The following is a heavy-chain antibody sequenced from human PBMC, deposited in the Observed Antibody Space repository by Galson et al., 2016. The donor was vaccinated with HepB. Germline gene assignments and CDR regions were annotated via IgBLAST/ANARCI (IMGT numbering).Heavy chain of an antibody. J-gene: IGHJ6*03. CDR2: IYYSGST. CDR3: ATGISVAGKYYYYYMDV. V-gene: IGHV4-39*01. Sequence: ETLSLTCIVSGDSISSLEYYWGWIRQPPGRGLEWIGSIYYSGSTSYNPSLESRVTISVDPSKNQFSLRLSSVTAADTAVYYCATGISVAGKYYYYYMDVWGKGTPVTVSS. CDR1: GDSISSLEYY. D-gene: IGHD6-19*01.